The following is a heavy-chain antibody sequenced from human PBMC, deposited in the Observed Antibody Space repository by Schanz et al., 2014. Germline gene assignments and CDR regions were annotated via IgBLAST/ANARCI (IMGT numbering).Heavy chain of an antibody. CDR2: ISGSGGST. Sequence: EVHLLESGGGLVPPGGSLRLSCAASGFTFSSYAMSWVRQAPGKGLEWVSAISGSGGSTYYADSVKGRFTISRDNSKNTLYLQMNSLRAEDTAVYYCAKGRFGELSAFDIWGQGTIVTVSS. V-gene: IGHV3-23*01. J-gene: IGHJ3*02. D-gene: IGHD3-10*01. CDR3: AKGRFGELSAFDI. CDR1: GFTFSSYA.